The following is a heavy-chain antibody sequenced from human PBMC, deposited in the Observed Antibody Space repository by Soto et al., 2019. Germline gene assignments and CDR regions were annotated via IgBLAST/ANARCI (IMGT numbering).Heavy chain of an antibody. V-gene: IGHV4-34*01. D-gene: IGHD3-10*01. J-gene: IGHJ5*02. CDR1: GGSFHGYY. CDR3: AKGPQAGYYDSGTFYSSVP. Sequence: PLETLSLTCAVYGGSFHGYYCIFIRHPPWKWLEWIGEINHSGSVNFNPTFKSRVSISVDTSKNQMSLQLSSVSAADTAVYYCAKGPQAGYYDSGTFYSSVPWGQGTLVTVSS. CDR2: INHSGSV.